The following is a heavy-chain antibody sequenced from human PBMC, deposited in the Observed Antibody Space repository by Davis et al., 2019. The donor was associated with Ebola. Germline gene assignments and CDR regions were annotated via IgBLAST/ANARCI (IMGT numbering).Heavy chain of an antibody. J-gene: IGHJ4*02. CDR2: SSYSSKWYN. CDR1: GASAPGSSGP. Sequence: PSETLSLTCAISGASAPGSSGPWNWIRQSPSRGLEWLGRSSYSSKWYNESALSEKSRITISAATAKNQLSLHLNSVTPEETAMYYCARGWLRSALDQWSQGTLVTVSS. V-gene: IGHV6-1*01. CDR3: ARGWLRSALDQ. D-gene: IGHD5-12*01.